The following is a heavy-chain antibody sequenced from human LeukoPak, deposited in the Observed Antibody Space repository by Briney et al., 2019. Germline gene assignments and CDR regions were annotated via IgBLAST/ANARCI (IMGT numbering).Heavy chain of an antibody. CDR3: ARDHYDSQGGVDY. D-gene: IGHD3-22*01. V-gene: IGHV4-38-2*02. CDR1: GYSISSGYY. J-gene: IGHJ4*02. Sequence: PSETLSLTCTVSGYSISSGYYWGWIRQPPGKGLEWIGSIYHSGSTYYNPSLKSRVTISVDTSKNQFSLKLSSVTAADTAVYYCARDHYDSQGGVDYWGQGTLVTVCS. CDR2: IYHSGST.